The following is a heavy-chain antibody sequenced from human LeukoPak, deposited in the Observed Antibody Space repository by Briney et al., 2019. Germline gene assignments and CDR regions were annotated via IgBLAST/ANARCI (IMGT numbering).Heavy chain of an antibody. D-gene: IGHD7-27*01. CDR3: ASPKDINWDRDAFDI. Sequence: PGGSLRLSCAASGFTFSSYSMNWVRQAPGKGLEWVSSISSSSGYIYYADSVKGRFTISRDNAKNSLYLQMNSLRAEDTAVYYCASPKDINWDRDAFDIWGQGTMVTVSS. CDR2: ISSSSGYI. V-gene: IGHV3-21*01. J-gene: IGHJ3*02. CDR1: GFTFSSYS.